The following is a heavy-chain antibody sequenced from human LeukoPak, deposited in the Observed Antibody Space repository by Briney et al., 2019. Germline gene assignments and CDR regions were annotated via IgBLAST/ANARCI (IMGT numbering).Heavy chain of an antibody. CDR2: INPNSGGT. D-gene: IGHD2-2*01. CDR3: ASYQASNTDYFDY. CDR1: GYTFSGYY. Sequence: ASVKVSCKASGYTFSGYYIHWVRQAPGQGLEWMGWINPNSGGTNYAQKFQGSVTMTRDTSITTAYMELSRLRSDDTAVYYCASYQASNTDYFDYWGQGTLVTVSS. V-gene: IGHV1-2*04. J-gene: IGHJ4*02.